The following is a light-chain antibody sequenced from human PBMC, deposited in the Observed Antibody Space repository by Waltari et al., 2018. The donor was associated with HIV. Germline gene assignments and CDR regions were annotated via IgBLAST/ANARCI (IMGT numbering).Light chain of an antibody. CDR1: SSDVGGYNY. CDR3: CSYAGSSTLL. J-gene: IGLJ2*01. V-gene: IGLV2-23*02. Sequence: QSALTQPASVSGSPGQSITISCTGASSDVGGYNYVSWYQQHPGKAPQLMCYDVRERPSGVSHRFSGSKSGNPAYMTISGIQAEDEADYNCCSYAGSSTLLFGGGTKVTVL. CDR2: DVR.